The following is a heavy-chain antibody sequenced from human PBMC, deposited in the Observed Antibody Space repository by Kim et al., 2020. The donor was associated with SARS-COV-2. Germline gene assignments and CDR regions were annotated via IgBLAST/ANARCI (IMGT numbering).Heavy chain of an antibody. J-gene: IGHJ2*01. V-gene: IGHV3-48*02. D-gene: IGHD3-3*01. Sequence: GGSLRLSCAASGFTFSSYSMNWVRQAPGKGLEWVSYISSSSSTIYYADSVKGRFTISRDNAKNSLYLQMNSLRDEDTAVYYCARDSYDRTDFQYFDLWGRGTLVTVSS. CDR2: ISSSSSTI. CDR1: GFTFSSYS. CDR3: ARDSYDRTDFQYFDL.